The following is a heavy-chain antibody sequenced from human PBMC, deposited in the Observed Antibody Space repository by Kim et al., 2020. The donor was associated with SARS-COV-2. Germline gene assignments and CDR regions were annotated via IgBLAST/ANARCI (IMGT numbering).Heavy chain of an antibody. CDR1: GFTFSSYS. V-gene: IGHV3-21*01. CDR2: ISSSSSYI. Sequence: GGSLRLSCAASGFTFSSYSMNWVRQAPGKGLEWVSSISSSSSYIYYADSVKGRFTISRDNAKNSLYLQMNSLRAEDTAVYYCARSAFYYGDQLDYWGQGTLVTVSS. J-gene: IGHJ4*02. CDR3: ARSAFYYGDQLDY. D-gene: IGHD3-10*01.